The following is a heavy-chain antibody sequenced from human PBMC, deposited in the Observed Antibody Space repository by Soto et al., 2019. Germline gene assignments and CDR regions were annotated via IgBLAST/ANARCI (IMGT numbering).Heavy chain of an antibody. CDR2: IRSGRDT. Sequence: VGSLRLSCAVSGFTFSNYYIHWVRQAPGKGLEWVSSIRSGRDTFYADSVKGRFSISRDDATSSVSLQMNSLRGEDTAVYFCAREETAWPLAYGLDVWGQGTTVTVSS. D-gene: IGHD2-21*02. CDR3: AREETAWPLAYGLDV. CDR1: GFTFSNYY. J-gene: IGHJ6*02. V-gene: IGHV3-21*01.